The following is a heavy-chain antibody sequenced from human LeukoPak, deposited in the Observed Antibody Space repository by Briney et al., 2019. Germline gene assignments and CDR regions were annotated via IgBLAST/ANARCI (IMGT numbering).Heavy chain of an antibody. D-gene: IGHD3-22*01. CDR1: GFTFSSYE. V-gene: IGHV3-48*03. Sequence: PGGSLRLSCAASGFTFSSYEMNWVGQAPGKGLEWVSYISSSGSTIYYADSVKGRFTISRDNAKNSLYLQMNSLRAEHTAAYYCARSGVHSGYYPPFDYWGQGTLVTVSS. CDR2: ISSSGSTI. CDR3: ARSGVHSGYYPPFDY. J-gene: IGHJ4*02.